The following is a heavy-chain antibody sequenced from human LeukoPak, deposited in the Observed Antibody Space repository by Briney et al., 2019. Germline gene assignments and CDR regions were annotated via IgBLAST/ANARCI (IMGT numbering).Heavy chain of an antibody. J-gene: IGHJ5*02. Sequence: SETLSLTCTVSGGSISSSSYYWGWIRQPPGKGLEWIGSIYYSGSTYYNPSLKSRVTISVDTSKNQFSLKLSSVTAADTAVYYCARDGSQYQLPAGWFDPWGQGTLVTVSS. CDR3: ARDGSQYQLPAGWFDP. V-gene: IGHV4-39*07. CDR2: IYYSGST. CDR1: GGSISSSSYY. D-gene: IGHD2-2*01.